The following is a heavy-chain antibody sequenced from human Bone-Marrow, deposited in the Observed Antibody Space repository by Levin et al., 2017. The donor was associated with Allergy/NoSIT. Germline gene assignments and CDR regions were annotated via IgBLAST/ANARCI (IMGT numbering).Heavy chain of an antibody. CDR3: AKDDTPYGSGNFYLDY. CDR2: ISWDGGST. J-gene: IGHJ4*02. CDR1: GFTFDDYT. V-gene: IGHV3-43D*04. Sequence: QPGGSLRLSCAASGFTFDDYTMYWVRQAPGKGLEWVSLISWDGGSTKYADPVKGRFIVSRDNSKNSLYLQMNTLRAEDTAFYFCAKDDTPYGSGNFYLDYWGQGSLVTVSS. D-gene: IGHD3-10*01.